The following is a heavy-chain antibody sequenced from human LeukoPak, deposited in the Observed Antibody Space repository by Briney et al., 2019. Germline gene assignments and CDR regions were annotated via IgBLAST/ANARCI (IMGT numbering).Heavy chain of an antibody. D-gene: IGHD5-12*01. CDR1: GFSFSSYS. V-gene: IGHV3-48*04. J-gene: IGHJ4*02. CDR3: ARVGYSGNDPKLDY. Sequence: GGSLRLSCAASGFSFSSYSMNWVRQAPGKGLEWVSYISSSSTTVDYADFVKGRFTISRDNAKNSLFLQMNSVRVEDTAVYYCARVGYSGNDPKLDYWGQGTLVTVSS. CDR2: ISSSSTTV.